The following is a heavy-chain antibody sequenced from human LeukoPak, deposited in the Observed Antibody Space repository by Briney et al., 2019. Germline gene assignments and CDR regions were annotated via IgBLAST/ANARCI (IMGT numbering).Heavy chain of an antibody. CDR1: GGSISSSSYY. CDR3: AIAGSGSYLSFDY. D-gene: IGHD1-26*01. CDR2: IYYSGST. Sequence: SETLSLTCTVSGGSISSSSYYWGWIRQPLGKGLEWIGSIYYSGSTYYNPSLKSRVTISVDTSKNQFSLKLSSVTAADTAVYYCAIAGSGSYLSFDYWGQGTLVTVSS. J-gene: IGHJ4*02. V-gene: IGHV4-39*01.